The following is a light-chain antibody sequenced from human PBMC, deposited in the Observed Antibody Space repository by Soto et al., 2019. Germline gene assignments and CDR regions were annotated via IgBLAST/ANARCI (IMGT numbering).Light chain of an antibody. CDR1: SSDIGGYKY. J-gene: IGLJ1*01. V-gene: IGLV2-14*01. Sequence: QSALTQPASVSGSPGQSITISCTGTSSDIGGYKYVSWYQQHPGKAPKLMIYDVNNRPSGVSNRFSGSKSGNTASLTISGLQAEDEADYYCSSYRSSSPYVFGTGTKVTVL. CDR3: SSYRSSSPYV. CDR2: DVN.